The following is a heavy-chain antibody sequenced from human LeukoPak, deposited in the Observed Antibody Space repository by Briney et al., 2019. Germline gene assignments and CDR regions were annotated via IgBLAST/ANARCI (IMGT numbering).Heavy chain of an antibody. CDR2: IYTSGST. Sequence: SETLSVTCTVSGGSINDYYWSWIRQPAGKGLEWIGRIYTSGSTNYNPSLKSRVTISVDTSKNQFSLKLSSVTAADTAVYYCARDFIEWEFNAFDIWGQGTMVTVSS. V-gene: IGHV4-4*07. CDR1: GGSINDYY. J-gene: IGHJ3*02. D-gene: IGHD1-26*01. CDR3: ARDFIEWEFNAFDI.